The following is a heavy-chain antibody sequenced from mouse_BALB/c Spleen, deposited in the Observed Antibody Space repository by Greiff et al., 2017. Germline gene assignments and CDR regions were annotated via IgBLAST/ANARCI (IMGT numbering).Heavy chain of an antibody. CDR3: ARDYGSGFAY. J-gene: IGHJ3*01. CDR2: ISYSGST. V-gene: IGHV3-2*02. D-gene: IGHD1-1*01. Sequence: EVQLQQSGPGLVKPSQSLSLTCTVTGYSITSDYAWNWIRQFPGNKLEWMGYISYSGSTSYNPSLKSRISITRDTSKNQFFLQLNSVTTEDTATYYCARDYGSGFAYWGQGTLVTVSA. CDR1: GYSITSDYA.